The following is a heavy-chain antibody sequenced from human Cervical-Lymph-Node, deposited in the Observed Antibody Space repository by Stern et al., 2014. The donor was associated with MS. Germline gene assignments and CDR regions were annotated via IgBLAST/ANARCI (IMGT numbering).Heavy chain of an antibody. J-gene: IGHJ4*02. V-gene: IGHV3-21*01. CDR2: LSIRSSYI. CDR1: GFVFSRDR. CDR3: VKTASTYGLYYFDS. Sequence: EVQLVESGGGLVKTGGSLTLSCAASGFVFSRDRMDWVRQAPGTGLERVSSLSIRSSYIHYADSVKGRFIISRDNDKNSVYLHMEVLRVEDTAVYYCVKTASTYGLYYFDSWGQGTLVTVSS. D-gene: IGHD3-10*01.